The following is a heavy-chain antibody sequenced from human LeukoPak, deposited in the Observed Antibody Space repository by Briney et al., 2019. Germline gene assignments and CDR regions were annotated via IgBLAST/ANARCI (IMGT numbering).Heavy chain of an antibody. J-gene: IGHJ4*01. D-gene: IGHD6-19*01. CDR3: AKGIYSSGWSYFDY. CDR2: LSGSGITT. Sequence: PGGSLRLSCAASGFTFSNSAMSWVRQAPGKGLEWVSTLSGSGITTYYADSVKGRFTISRDNSKNTLYLQMNSLRADDTAVYYCAKGIYSSGWSYFDYWGHGTLVTVSS. CDR1: GFTFSNSA. V-gene: IGHV3-23*01.